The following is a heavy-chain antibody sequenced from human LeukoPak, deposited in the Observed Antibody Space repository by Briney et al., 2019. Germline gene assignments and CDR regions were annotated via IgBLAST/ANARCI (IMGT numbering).Heavy chain of an antibody. V-gene: IGHV3-74*01. J-gene: IGHJ4*02. D-gene: IGHD3-10*01. CDR1: GFTFSSHL. Sequence: HPGGSLRLSCAASGFTFSSHLIHWVRQAQGTGLVWVSSVKSDGTATNYADSVKGRFTISRDNAKNTLYLQMNSLRVEDTAVYYCVRKFATGDGGQGTLVAVSS. CDR2: VKSDGTAT. CDR3: VRKFATGD.